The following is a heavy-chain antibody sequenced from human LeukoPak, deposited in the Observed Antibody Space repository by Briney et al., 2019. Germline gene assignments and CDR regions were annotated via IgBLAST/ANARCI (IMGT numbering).Heavy chain of an antibody. CDR2: IYYSGST. CDR1: GGSISSYY. D-gene: IGHD1-1*01. J-gene: IGHJ5*02. V-gene: IGHV4-59*08. Sequence: SETLSLTYTVSGGSISSYYWSWIRQPPGKGLEWIGYIYYSGSTNYNPSLKSRVTISVDTSKNQFSLKLSSVTAADTAVYYCARVEGSGPEGNSHHPGTWFDPWGQGTLVTVSS. CDR3: ARVEGSGPEGNSHHPGTWFDP.